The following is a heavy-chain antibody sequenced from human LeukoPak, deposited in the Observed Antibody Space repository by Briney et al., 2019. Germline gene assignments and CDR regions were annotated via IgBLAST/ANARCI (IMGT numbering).Heavy chain of an antibody. CDR2: INPNRGGT. CDR1: GCIISDYY. V-gene: IGHV1-2*02. Sequence: ASVKVSCKASGCIISDYYMHWVRQAPGQGLEWMGWINPNRGGTNYAQKFQGRVTMTRDTSISTVYMELSRLRSDDTAVYYCARVSDYGGPFDYWGQGTLVTVSS. CDR3: ARVSDYGGPFDY. D-gene: IGHD4-23*01. J-gene: IGHJ4*02.